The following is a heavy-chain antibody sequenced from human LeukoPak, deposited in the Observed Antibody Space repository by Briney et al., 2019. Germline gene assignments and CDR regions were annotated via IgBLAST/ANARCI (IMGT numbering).Heavy chain of an antibody. CDR3: AKCSSRDYGDYFDY. J-gene: IGHJ4*02. CDR2: ISWNSGSI. Sequence: PGGSLRLSCAASGFTFDDYAMHWVRQAPGKGLEWVSGISWNSGSIGYADSVKGRFTISRDNSKNTLYLQMNSLRAEDTAVYYCAKCSSRDYGDYFDYWGQGTLVTVSS. D-gene: IGHD4-17*01. CDR1: GFTFDDYA. V-gene: IGHV3-9*01.